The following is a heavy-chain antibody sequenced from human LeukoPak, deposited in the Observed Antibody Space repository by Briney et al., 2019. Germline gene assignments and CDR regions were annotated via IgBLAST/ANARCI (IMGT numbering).Heavy chain of an antibody. CDR3: VRLPFRQWLDY. D-gene: IGHD3-22*01. V-gene: IGHV3-7*01. CDR2: IKQDGSEK. J-gene: IGHJ4*02. Sequence: PGGSLRLSCAASGFTFSSYWMSWVRQAPGKGLEWVANIKQDGSEKYYVDSVKGRFTISRDNAKNSLYLQMNSLRAEDTAVYYCVRLPFRQWLDYWGQGTLVTVSS. CDR1: GFTFSSYW.